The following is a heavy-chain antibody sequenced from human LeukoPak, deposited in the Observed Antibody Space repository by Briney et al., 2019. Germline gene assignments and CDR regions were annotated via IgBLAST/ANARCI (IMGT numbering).Heavy chain of an antibody. J-gene: IGHJ4*02. Sequence: RAGGSLRLSCAASGFTFDDYGMSWVRQAPGKGLEWVSGINWNGGSTGYADSVKGRFTISRDNAKNSLYLQMNSLRAEDTALYYCARDRGPVYATYFDYWGQGTLVTVSS. CDR3: ARDRGPVYATYFDY. CDR1: GFTFDDYG. CDR2: INWNGGST. V-gene: IGHV3-20*04. D-gene: IGHD2-8*01.